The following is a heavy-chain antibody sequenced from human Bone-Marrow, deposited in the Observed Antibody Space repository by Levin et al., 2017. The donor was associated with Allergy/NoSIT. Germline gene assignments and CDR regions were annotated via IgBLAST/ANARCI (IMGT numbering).Heavy chain of an antibody. J-gene: IGHJ5*02. CDR2: IKQDGGEK. V-gene: IGHV3-7*03. CDR1: GFTFSDYW. CDR3: ARDTTVGGEA. Sequence: GGSLRLSCVASGFTFSDYWMTWVRQPLGKGLEWVANIKQDGGEKYYAESVKGRFTISRDNAKNSLFLQMNYLGTDDSAVYFCARDTTVGGEAWGQGTLVTVSS. D-gene: IGHD4-11*01.